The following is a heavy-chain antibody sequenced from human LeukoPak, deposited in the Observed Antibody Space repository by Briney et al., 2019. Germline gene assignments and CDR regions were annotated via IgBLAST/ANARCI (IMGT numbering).Heavy chain of an antibody. J-gene: IGHJ4*02. CDR3: AKALGGSGWSRGIFDY. V-gene: IGHV3-23*01. CDR2: ISGSGGST. CDR1: GFTFSSYA. Sequence: GSLRLSCAASGFTFSSYAMNWVRQAPGKGLEWVSAISGSGGSTYYADSVKGRFTISRDNSKNTLYLQMNSLRAEDTAVYYCAKALGGSGWSRGIFDYWGQGTLVTVSS. D-gene: IGHD6-19*01.